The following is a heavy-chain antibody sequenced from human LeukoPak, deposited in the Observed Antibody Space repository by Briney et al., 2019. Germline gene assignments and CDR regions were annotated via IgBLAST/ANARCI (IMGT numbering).Heavy chain of an antibody. CDR1: GFTFSSYS. J-gene: IGHJ4*02. V-gene: IGHV3-48*02. CDR3: ARTGDSGYSLYYFDY. D-gene: IGHD3-22*01. CDR2: ISSSSSTI. Sequence: GGSLRLSCAASGFTFSSYSMNWVRQAPGKGLEWVSYISSSSSTIYYADSVKGRFTISRDNAKNSLYLQMNSPRDEDTAVYYCARTGDSGYSLYYFDYWGQGTLVTVSS.